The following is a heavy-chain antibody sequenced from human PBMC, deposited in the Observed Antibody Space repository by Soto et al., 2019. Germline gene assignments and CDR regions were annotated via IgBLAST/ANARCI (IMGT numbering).Heavy chain of an antibody. J-gene: IGHJ4*02. Sequence: ASVKVSCKASGYSFTGYSMHWVRQAPGQGLEWMGWINPKNGATNYARKFQGWVTMIRDTSISTVYMELRNLRAEDTAVYYCVKDLSGSYSFDFWGQGTLVTVSS. D-gene: IGHD3-10*01. CDR2: INPKNGAT. CDR3: VKDLSGSYSFDF. V-gene: IGHV1-2*04. CDR1: GYSFTGYS.